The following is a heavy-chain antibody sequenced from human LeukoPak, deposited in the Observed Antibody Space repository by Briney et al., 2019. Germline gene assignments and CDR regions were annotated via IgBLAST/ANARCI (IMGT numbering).Heavy chain of an antibody. D-gene: IGHD1-26*01. J-gene: IGHJ4*02. Sequence: GASVKVSCKASGYTFRNYYIHWVRQAPGHGLEYMGWINFNRGDTNYVEKFQGRVTMTRDTSIDTVYMDLSSLRSDDTALYCCARDKSNGIGIVYWGQGTPVTVSS. CDR3: ARDKSNGIGIVY. CDR1: GYTFRNYY. CDR2: INFNRGDT. V-gene: IGHV1-2*02.